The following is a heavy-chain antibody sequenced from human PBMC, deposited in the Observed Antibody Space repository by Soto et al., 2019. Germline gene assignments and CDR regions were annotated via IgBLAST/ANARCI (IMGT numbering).Heavy chain of an antibody. J-gene: IGHJ5*02. CDR1: GGTFSSYA. D-gene: IGHD2-2*01. V-gene: IGHV1-69*06. CDR3: AGVWDCSSTSCLGSDP. CDR2: IIPIFGTA. Sequence: QGQLVQSGAEVKKPGSSLKVSCKASGGTFSSYAISWVRQAPGQGLEWMGGIIPIFGTANYAQKFQGRVTIIADKSTSTAYMELSSLRSEDTAVYYCAGVWDCSSTSCLGSDPWGQGTLVTVSS.